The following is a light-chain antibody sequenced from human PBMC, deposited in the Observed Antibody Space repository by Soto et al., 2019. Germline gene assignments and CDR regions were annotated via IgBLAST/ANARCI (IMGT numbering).Light chain of an antibody. J-gene: IGLJ3*02. V-gene: IGLV1-47*01. CDR3: AAWDDSLRGWV. Sequence: QLVLTQPPSASGTPGQRVTISCSGRSSNIGSNYVYWYQQLPGTAPKLLIYRNNQRPSGVPDRFSGSKSGTSASLAISGLRSEDEADYYCAAWDDSLRGWVFGGGTKVTVL. CDR2: RNN. CDR1: SSNIGSNY.